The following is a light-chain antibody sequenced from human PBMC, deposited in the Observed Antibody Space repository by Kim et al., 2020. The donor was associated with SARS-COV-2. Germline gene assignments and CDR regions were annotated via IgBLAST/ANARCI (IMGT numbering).Light chain of an antibody. CDR2: QDT. Sequence: SYELTQPPSVSVSPGQTASITCTGDKLADKYVSWYQKKPGQSPVLVMHQDTKRPSGIPERFSGSNSGNTATLTISGTQAVDEADFYCQAWDSTTGVFGTGTKVTVL. V-gene: IGLV3-1*01. J-gene: IGLJ1*01. CDR1: KLADKY. CDR3: QAWDSTTGV.